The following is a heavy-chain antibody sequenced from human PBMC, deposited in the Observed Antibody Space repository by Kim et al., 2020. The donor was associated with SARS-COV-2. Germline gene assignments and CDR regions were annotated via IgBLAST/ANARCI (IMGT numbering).Heavy chain of an antibody. D-gene: IGHD6-19*01. CDR2: MNPNSGNT. Sequence: ASVKVSCKASGYTFTSYDINWVRQATGQGLEWMGWMNPNSGNTGYAQKFQGRVTMTRNTSISTAYMELSSLRSEDTAVYYCARGYYWGSGWYNYYYYYMDVWGKGTTVTVSS. V-gene: IGHV1-8*01. CDR1: GYTFTSYD. CDR3: ARGYYWGSGWYNYYYYYMDV. J-gene: IGHJ6*03.